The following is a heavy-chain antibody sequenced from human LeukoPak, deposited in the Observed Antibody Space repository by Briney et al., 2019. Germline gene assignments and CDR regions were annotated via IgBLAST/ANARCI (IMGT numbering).Heavy chain of an antibody. CDR3: ATSGSYWGGGSFDY. CDR1: GGSISSGDYY. CDR2: IYYSGST. D-gene: IGHD1-26*01. V-gene: IGHV4-30-4*08. J-gene: IGHJ4*02. Sequence: SETLSLTCTVSGGSISSGDYYWSWIRQPPGKGLEWIGYIYYSGSTYYNPSLKSRVTISVDTSKNQFSLKLSSVTAADTAVYYCATSGSYWGGGSFDYWGQGTLVTVSS.